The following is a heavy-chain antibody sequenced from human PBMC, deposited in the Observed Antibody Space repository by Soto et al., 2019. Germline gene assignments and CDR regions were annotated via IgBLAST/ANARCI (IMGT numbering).Heavy chain of an antibody. CDR3: ARGLGDYERIWFDY. CDR1: GGSFSGYY. CDR2: INHSGST. V-gene: IGHV4-34*01. J-gene: IGHJ4*02. Sequence: SETLSLTCAVYGGSFSGYYWSWIRQPPGKGLEWIGEINHSGSTNYNPSLKSRVTISVDTSKNQFSLKLSSVTAADTAVYYCARGLGDYERIWFDYWGQGTLVTVSS. D-gene: IGHD4-17*01.